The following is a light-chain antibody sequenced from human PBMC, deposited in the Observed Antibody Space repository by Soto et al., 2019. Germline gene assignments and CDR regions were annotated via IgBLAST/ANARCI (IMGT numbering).Light chain of an antibody. CDR1: QSVSSK. J-gene: IGKJ4*01. CDR3: QQYANWPT. CDR2: GAS. Sequence: EILMTQSPATLSLSPGERATLSCRASQSVSSKLAWYQQRRGQAPRLLIYGASSRATGIPARFSGSGSGTDFILTISRLEPEDFAVYYCQQYANWPTFGGGTKVDI. V-gene: IGKV3-15*01.